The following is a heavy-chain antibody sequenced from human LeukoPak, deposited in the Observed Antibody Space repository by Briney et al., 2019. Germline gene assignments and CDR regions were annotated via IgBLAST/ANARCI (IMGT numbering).Heavy chain of an antibody. Sequence: GGSLRLSRAASGSPFSNAWMNWVRQAPGKGLEWVGHIKSVSDGGTTNYATPVKGRFTISRDESKNTLYLQMNSLKTEDTAVYYCTRGGRRTGQRDWGQGTLVTASS. CDR2: IKSVSDGGTT. J-gene: IGHJ4*02. V-gene: IGHV3-15*07. CDR1: GSPFSNAW. CDR3: TRGGRRTGQRD.